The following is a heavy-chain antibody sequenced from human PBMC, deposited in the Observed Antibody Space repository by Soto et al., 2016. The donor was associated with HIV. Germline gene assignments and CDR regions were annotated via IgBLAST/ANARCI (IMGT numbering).Heavy chain of an antibody. J-gene: IGHJ4*02. CDR2: ISGSDGST. V-gene: IGHV3-23*01. D-gene: IGHD1-1*01. CDR3: AKDRGAQLPYYYFDY. CDR1: GFNFSHFS. Sequence: EVQLLESGGGLIRPGGSLRVSCAASGFNFSHFSMNWVRQTPGKRLEWVAAISGSDGSTYYADSVKGRFTISRDNSKNTLYLQMNSLRGDDTATYYCAKDRGAQLPYYYFDYWGQGTLVTVSS.